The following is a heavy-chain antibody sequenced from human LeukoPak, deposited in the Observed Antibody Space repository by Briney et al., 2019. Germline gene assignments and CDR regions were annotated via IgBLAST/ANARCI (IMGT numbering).Heavy chain of an antibody. CDR1: GFIFSNYG. J-gene: IGHJ4*02. D-gene: IGHD5-18*01. V-gene: IGHV3-30*02. Sequence: GGSLTLSCAASGFIFSNYGMHWVRQAPGKGLDWVALIRNDESNKDHADSVKGRFTISRDGSKTTVYLQMNSLRVEDTAVYYCARGLLRDGYTYTYSFDYWGQGALVTVSS. CDR3: ARGLLRDGYTYTYSFDY. CDR2: IRNDESNK.